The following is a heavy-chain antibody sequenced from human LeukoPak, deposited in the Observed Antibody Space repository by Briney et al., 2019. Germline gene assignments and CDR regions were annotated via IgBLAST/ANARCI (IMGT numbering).Heavy chain of an antibody. J-gene: IGHJ3*02. V-gene: IGHV3-72*01. Sequence: PGGSLRLSCAASGFIFSDHYMDWVRQAPGKGLEWVGRAKNKVNSYTTIYAASVKGRFTISRDDSKNSLYLQMNSLKTEDTAVYYCARLLLWFGDFDAFDIWGQGTMVTVSS. CDR2: AKNKVNSYTT. D-gene: IGHD3-10*01. CDR3: ARLLLWFGDFDAFDI. CDR1: GFIFSDHY.